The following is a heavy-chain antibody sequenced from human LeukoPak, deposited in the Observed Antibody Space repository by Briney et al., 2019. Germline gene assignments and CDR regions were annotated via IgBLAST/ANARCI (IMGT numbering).Heavy chain of an antibody. CDR1: GGTFSSYA. J-gene: IGHJ6*02. CDR2: IIPIFGTA. Sequence: GASVKVSCKASGGTFSSYAISWVRQAPGQGLEWMGGIIPIFGTANYAQKFQGRVTITTDESTSTAYMELSSLRSEDTVVHYCARGVVVPAAIGRGYYYYGMDVWGQGTTVTVSS. CDR3: ARGVVVPAAIGRGYYYYGMDV. D-gene: IGHD2-2*01. V-gene: IGHV1-69*05.